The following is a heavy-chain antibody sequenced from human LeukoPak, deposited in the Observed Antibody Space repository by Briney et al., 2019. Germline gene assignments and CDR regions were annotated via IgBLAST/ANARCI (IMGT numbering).Heavy chain of an antibody. CDR1: GGFISSYY. CDR3: ARVSSGWTHNYYYYYMDV. CDR2: IYYSGST. D-gene: IGHD6-19*01. V-gene: IGHV4-59*12. Sequence: SETLSLTCTVSGGFISSYYWSWIRQPPGKGLEWIGYIYYSGSTNYNPSLKSRVTISVDTSKNQFSLKLSSVTAADTAVYYCARVSSGWTHNYYYYYMDVWGKGTTVTVSS. J-gene: IGHJ6*03.